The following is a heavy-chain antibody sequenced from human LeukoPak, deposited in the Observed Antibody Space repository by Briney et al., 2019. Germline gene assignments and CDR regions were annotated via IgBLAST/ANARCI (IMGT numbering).Heavy chain of an antibody. CDR3: AREGGYDFICGKRYYYGMDV. CDR1: GFTFSSYK. J-gene: IGHJ6*04. V-gene: IGHV3-48*03. CDR2: ISSSGSTQ. D-gene: IGHD5-12*01. Sequence: PGGSLRLSCAASGFTFSSYKMNWVRQAPGKGLEWVSYISSSGSTQYYADSVKGGFTISRDNAKNSLYLQMNSLRAEDTAVYYCAREGGYDFICGKRYYYGMDVWGKGATVTVSS.